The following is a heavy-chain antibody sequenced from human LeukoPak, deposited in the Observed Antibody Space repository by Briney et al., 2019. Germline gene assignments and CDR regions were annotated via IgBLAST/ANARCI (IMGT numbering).Heavy chain of an antibody. Sequence: GGSLRLSCAASGFTFSSYAMSWVRQAPGKGLEWVSAISGSGGSTYYADSVKGRFTISRDNSKNTLYLQMNSLRAEDTAVYYCAKDGLLWFDLNWFDPWGQGTLVTVSS. CDR3: AKDGLLWFDLNWFDP. CDR2: ISGSGGST. J-gene: IGHJ5*02. CDR1: GFTFSSYA. D-gene: IGHD3-10*01. V-gene: IGHV3-23*01.